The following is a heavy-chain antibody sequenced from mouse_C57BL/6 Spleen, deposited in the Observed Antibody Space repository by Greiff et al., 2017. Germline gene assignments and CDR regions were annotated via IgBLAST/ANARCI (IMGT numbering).Heavy chain of an antibody. CDR3: ARGDYYGSSPGYFDV. CDR2: IYPGDGDT. J-gene: IGHJ1*03. CDR1: GYAFSSDW. D-gene: IGHD1-1*01. Sequence: QVQLQQSGAELVKPGASVKISCKASGYAFSSDWMNWVKQRPGKGLEWIGQIYPGDGDTNYTGKFKGKATLTADKSSSTAYMQLSSLTSGDSAVYFCARGDYYGSSPGYFDVWGTGTTVTVSS. V-gene: IGHV1-80*01.